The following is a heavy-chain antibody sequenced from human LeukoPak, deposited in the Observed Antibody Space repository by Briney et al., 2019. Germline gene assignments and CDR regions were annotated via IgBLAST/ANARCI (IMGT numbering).Heavy chain of an antibody. CDR1: GFRFSSYA. Sequence: GGSLRLSCAASGFRFSSYAMSWVRQAPGKGLEWVSAISGSGVSTYYADSVKGRFTVSRDNSKNTLYLQMNSLRAEDTAVYYCARDSSMIVVAYYLDYWGQGTLVTVSS. V-gene: IGHV3-23*01. D-gene: IGHD3-22*01. CDR3: ARDSSMIVVAYYLDY. J-gene: IGHJ4*02. CDR2: ISGSGVST.